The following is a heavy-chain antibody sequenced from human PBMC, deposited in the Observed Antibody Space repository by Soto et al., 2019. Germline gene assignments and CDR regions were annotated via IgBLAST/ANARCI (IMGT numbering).Heavy chain of an antibody. CDR1: GFTFSSYA. CDR3: ATRGYCSSTSCYLPYYYYGMDV. J-gene: IGHJ6*02. D-gene: IGHD2-2*01. CDR2: ISGSGGST. Sequence: GGSLRLSCAASGFTFSSYAMSWVRQAPGKGLEWVSAISGSGGSTYYADSVKGRFTISRDNSKNTLYLQMNSLRAEDTAVYYCATRGYCSSTSCYLPYYYYGMDVWGQGTTVTVSS. V-gene: IGHV3-23*01.